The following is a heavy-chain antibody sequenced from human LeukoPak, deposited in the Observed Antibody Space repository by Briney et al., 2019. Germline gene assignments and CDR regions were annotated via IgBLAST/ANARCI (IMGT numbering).Heavy chain of an antibody. D-gene: IGHD6-13*01. CDR2: IYYSGST. J-gene: IGHJ4*02. Sequence: SETLSLTCTVSGGSISSSSYYWGWIRQPPGKGLEWIGSIYYSGSTYYNPSLKSRVTTSVDTSKNQFSLKLSSVTAADTAVYYCARGLGSSWYHFYYFDYWGQGTLVTVSS. CDR3: ARGLGSSWYHFYYFDY. V-gene: IGHV4-39*07. CDR1: GGSISSSSYY.